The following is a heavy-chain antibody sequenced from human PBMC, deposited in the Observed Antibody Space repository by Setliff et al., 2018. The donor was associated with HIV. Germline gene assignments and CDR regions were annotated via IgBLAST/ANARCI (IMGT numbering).Heavy chain of an antibody. D-gene: IGHD1-26*01. CDR2: IITVLGIS. V-gene: IGHV1-69*10. J-gene: IGHJ3*02. CDR3: AKDTVSGSYYRRAFDI. Sequence: GASVKVSCKASGYTFTSYGISWVRQAPGQGLEWMGGIITVLGISNYAQRFQGRVTITADESTSTVYMELSSLRSEDTAIYYCAKDTVSGSYYRRAFDIWGQGTRVTVSS. CDR1: GYTFTSYG.